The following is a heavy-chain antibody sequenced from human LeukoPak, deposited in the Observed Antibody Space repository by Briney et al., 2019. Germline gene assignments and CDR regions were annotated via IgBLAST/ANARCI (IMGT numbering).Heavy chain of an antibody. J-gene: IGHJ4*02. D-gene: IGHD1-26*01. V-gene: IGHV3-21*01. CDR3: ARSKWSGSYSDFDY. CDR2: ISSSSSYI. CDR1: GFTFSSYA. Sequence: PGGSLRLSCAASGFTFSSYAMSWVRQAPGKGLEWVSSISSSSSYIYYADSVKGRFTISRDNAKNSLYLQMNSLRAEDTAVYYCARSKWSGSYSDFDYWGQGTLVTVSS.